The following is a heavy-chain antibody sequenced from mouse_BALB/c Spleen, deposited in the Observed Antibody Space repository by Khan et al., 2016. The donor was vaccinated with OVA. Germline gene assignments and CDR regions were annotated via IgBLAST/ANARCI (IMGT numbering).Heavy chain of an antibody. J-gene: IGHJ3*01. CDR3: ARDGYSPWFAY. D-gene: IGHD2-3*01. CDR2: IDPENGNT. V-gene: IGHV14-1*02. Sequence: EVKLMESGAELVRPGALVMLSCKASGFNIKDYYIHWVKQRPEQGLEWIGWIDPENGNTIYDPKFQGKATITADTSSNTAYLQLSSLTSEDTAVYYCARDGYSPWFAYWGQGTLVTVSA. CDR1: GFNIKDYY.